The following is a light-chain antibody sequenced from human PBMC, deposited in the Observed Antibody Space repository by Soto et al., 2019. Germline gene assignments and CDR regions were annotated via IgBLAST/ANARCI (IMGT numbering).Light chain of an antibody. CDR3: QQYGGSPLIT. J-gene: IGKJ5*01. CDR1: QSVSSSS. CDR2: GAS. Sequence: EVVLTQSPGTLSLSLGERATLSCRASQSVSSSSLAWYQQKPGQAPRLLIYGASNRATGIPGRFSGSGSGTDFSFTISRLEPEDVALYYCQQYGGSPLITFGQGTRLEIK. V-gene: IGKV3-20*01.